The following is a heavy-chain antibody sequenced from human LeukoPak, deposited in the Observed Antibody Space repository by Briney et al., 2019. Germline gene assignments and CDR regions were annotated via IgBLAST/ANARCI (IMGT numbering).Heavy chain of an antibody. CDR2: IKQDGSEK. D-gene: IGHD6-25*01. Sequence: GGSLRLSCAASGFTFSSYWMSWVRQAPGKGLEWMANIKQDGSEKYYVDSVKGRFTISKDNAKNSLYLQMNSLRAEDTAVYYCARSGWPYYFDYWGQGTLVTVSS. V-gene: IGHV3-7*01. CDR3: ARSGWPYYFDY. J-gene: IGHJ4*02. CDR1: GFTFSSYW.